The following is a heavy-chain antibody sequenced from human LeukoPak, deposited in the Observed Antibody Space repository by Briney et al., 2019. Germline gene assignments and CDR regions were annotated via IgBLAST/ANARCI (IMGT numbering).Heavy chain of an antibody. V-gene: IGHV4-34*12. CDR2: IFHSGST. J-gene: IGHJ4*02. Sequence: SETLSLTCAVYGASFSGYYWSWIRQSPGKGLEWIGEIFHSGSTIYNPSLKSRVTMSVDTSKNHFSLNLSSVTAADTAVYYCARHVRLETHTQHLDFWGQGSLVTVSS. D-gene: IGHD2-2*01. CDR3: ARHVRLETHTQHLDF. CDR1: GASFSGYY.